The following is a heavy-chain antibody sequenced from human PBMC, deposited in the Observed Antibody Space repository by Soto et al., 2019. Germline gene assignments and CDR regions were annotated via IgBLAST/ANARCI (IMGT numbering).Heavy chain of an antibody. CDR3: ARVEKYCTSTNCLDY. CDR1: GYTFSNSG. CDR2: ISAYNGDA. Sequence: ASVKVSCKASGYTFSNSGTTWVRQAPGQGLEWMGWISAYNGDANYAQKFQGRVTMTTDTSTNTAYMELRSLRSDDTAVYYCARVEKYCTSTNCLDYWGQGTLVTVSS. V-gene: IGHV1-18*01. D-gene: IGHD2-2*01. J-gene: IGHJ4*02.